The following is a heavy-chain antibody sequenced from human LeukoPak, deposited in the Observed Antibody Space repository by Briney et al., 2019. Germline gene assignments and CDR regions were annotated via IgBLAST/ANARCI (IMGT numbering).Heavy chain of an antibody. Sequence: GGSLRLSCAASGFTFSSYAMHWVRQAPGKGLEWVAVISYDGSNKYYADSVKGRFTISRDNSKNTLYLQMNSLRAEDTAVYYCASQLSTLSSGATEDDYWGQGTLVTVSS. J-gene: IGHJ4*02. CDR3: ASQLSTLSSGATEDDY. CDR1: GFTFSSYA. V-gene: IGHV3-30-3*01. D-gene: IGHD5-24*01. CDR2: ISYDGSNK.